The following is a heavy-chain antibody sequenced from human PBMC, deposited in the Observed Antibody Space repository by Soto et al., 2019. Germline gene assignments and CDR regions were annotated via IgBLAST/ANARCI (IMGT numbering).Heavy chain of an antibody. CDR2: IRSKAYGGTT. CDR3: TRGHYDILTGYFPTYYYMDF. CDR1: GFTFGDYA. V-gene: IGHV3-49*03. J-gene: IGHJ6*03. D-gene: IGHD3-9*01. Sequence: GGSLRLSCTASGFTFGDYAMSWFRQAPGKGLEWVGFIRSKAYGGTTEYAASVKGRFTISRDDSKSIAYLQMNSLKTEDTAVYYCTRGHYDILTGYFPTYYYMDFWGKGTTVTVSS.